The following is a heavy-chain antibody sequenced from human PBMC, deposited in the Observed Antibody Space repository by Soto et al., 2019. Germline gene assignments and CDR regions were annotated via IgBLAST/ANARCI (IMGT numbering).Heavy chain of an antibody. J-gene: IGHJ4*02. CDR1: GYSFTSYW. V-gene: IGHV5-51*01. D-gene: IGHD2-2*02. CDR3: ARQTYCSSTSCYTVDS. CDR2: IYPGDSDT. Sequence: LGESLKISCKGSGYSFTSYWIGWVRQMPGKGLEWMGIIYPGDSDTRYSPSFQGQVTISADKSISTAYLQWSSLKASDTAMYYCARQTYCSSTSCYTVDSWGEGTLVTVSS.